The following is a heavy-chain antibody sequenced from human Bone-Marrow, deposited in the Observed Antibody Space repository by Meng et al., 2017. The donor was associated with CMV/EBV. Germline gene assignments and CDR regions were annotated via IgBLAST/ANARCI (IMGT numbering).Heavy chain of an antibody. Sequence: ASVKVSCKASGYTFTSYGISWVRQAPGQGLEWMGWISAYNGNTNYAQKLQGRVTMTTDTSTSTAYMELRSLRSDDTAVYYCARGLRAAAKHYYYGMDVWGQGTTVTVSS. J-gene: IGHJ6*02. D-gene: IGHD6-13*01. CDR1: GYTFTSYG. CDR3: ARGLRAAAKHYYYGMDV. CDR2: ISAYNGNT. V-gene: IGHV1-18*01.